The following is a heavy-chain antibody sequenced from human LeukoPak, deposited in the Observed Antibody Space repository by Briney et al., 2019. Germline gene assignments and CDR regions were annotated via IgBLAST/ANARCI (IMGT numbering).Heavy chain of an antibody. CDR2: IYYSGST. CDR3: ARGRYQLDY. J-gene: IGHJ4*02. V-gene: IGHV4-59*01. CDR1: GGSYY. Sequence: SETLSLTCTVSGGSYYWIWLRQPAGEGLEWIGYIYYSGSTNYNPSLKSRVTISLDTSKNQFSLKLRSVTAADTAVYYCARGRYQLDYWGQGTVVPVSS. D-gene: IGHD2-2*01.